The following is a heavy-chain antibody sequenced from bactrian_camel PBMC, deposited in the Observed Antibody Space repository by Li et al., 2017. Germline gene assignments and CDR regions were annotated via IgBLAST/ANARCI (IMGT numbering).Heavy chain of an antibody. CDR2: IYSDGPNT. CDR1: GFTFSSYG. Sequence: DVQLVESGGGLVQPGGSLRLSCAASGFTFSSYGMSWVRQAPGKGLEWVSSIYSDGPNTYYADSAKGRFTISTDNAKNTLYLQMNSLKFEDSAVYYCAKNGGGGSWPIPTYYGMDYWGKGTQVTVS. V-gene: IGHV3S2*01. J-gene: IGHJ7*01. D-gene: IGHD6*01.